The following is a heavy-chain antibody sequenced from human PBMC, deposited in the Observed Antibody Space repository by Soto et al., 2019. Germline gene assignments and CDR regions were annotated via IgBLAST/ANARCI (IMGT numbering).Heavy chain of an antibody. D-gene: IGHD6-19*01. CDR2: IYYSGST. V-gene: IGHV4-30-4*01. CDR3: ARDGDSSGWLY. CDR1: GGSISSGDYY. J-gene: IGHJ4*02. Sequence: QVQLQESGPGLVKPSQTLSLTCTVSGGSISSGDYYWSWIRQPPGKGLEWIGYIYYSGSTYYNPSLKSXXTXSXXTSKNQFSLKLSSVTAADTAVYYCARDGDSSGWLYWGQGTLVTVSS.